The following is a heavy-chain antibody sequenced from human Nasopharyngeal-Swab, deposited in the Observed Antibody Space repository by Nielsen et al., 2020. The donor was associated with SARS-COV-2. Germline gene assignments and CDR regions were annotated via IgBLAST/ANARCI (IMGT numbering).Heavy chain of an antibody. CDR1: GFTFNNYN. Sequence: GGSLRLSCAASGFTFNNYNFNWVRQAPGKGLEWVSSISSSSSYIYYADSVKGRFTISRDNAKNSLYLQMNSLRAEDTAVYYCARDILMVYAPMCMDVWGQGTTVTVSS. CDR3: ARDILMVYAPMCMDV. D-gene: IGHD2-8*01. V-gene: IGHV3-21*01. CDR2: ISSSSSYI. J-gene: IGHJ6*02.